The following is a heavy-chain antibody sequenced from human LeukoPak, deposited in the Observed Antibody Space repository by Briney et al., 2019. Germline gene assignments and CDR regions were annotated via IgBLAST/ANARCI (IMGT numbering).Heavy chain of an antibody. CDR2: IRYDGSNK. CDR3: AKDGGVQGYYYYYMDV. D-gene: IGHD3-3*01. CDR1: GFTFSSYG. Sequence: PGGSLRLSCAASGFTFSSYGMHWVRQAPGKGLEWVAFIRYDGSNKYYADSVKGRFTISRDNSKNTLYLQMNSLRAEDTAVYYCAKDGGVQGYYYYYMDVWGKGTTVTISS. V-gene: IGHV3-30*02. J-gene: IGHJ6*03.